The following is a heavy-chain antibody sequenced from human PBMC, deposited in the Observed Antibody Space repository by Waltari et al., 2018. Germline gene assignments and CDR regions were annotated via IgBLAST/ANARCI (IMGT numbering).Heavy chain of an antibody. CDR3: ASRGELVAGWYH. V-gene: IGHV3-48*02. CDR2: GTTI. CDR1: GFTFSSSS. D-gene: IGHD6-19*01. J-gene: IGHJ5*02. Sequence: EVQLVESGGGLVQPGGSLRLSCAASGFTFSSSSIGTTIYYADSVKGRFTISRDKAKNSLYLQMDSLRDEDTAVYYCASRGELVAGWYHWGQGALVTVSS.